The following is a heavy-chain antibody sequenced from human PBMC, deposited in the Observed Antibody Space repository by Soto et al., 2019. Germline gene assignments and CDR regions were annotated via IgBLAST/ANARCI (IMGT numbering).Heavy chain of an antibody. J-gene: IGHJ4*02. CDR1: GFTFSSYA. CDR2: ISYDGSTK. V-gene: IGHV3-30-3*01. Sequence: QVQLVESGGGVVQPGRSLRLSCAASGFTFSSYAMHWVRQAPGKGLEWVAVISYDGSTKYYADSVRGRFTISRDNSKNTLDLQMNSLGAEDTAVHSCARGEDRSSWYSPYYFDYWGQGTLVTVSS. CDR3: ARGEDRSSWYSPYYFDY. D-gene: IGHD6-13*01.